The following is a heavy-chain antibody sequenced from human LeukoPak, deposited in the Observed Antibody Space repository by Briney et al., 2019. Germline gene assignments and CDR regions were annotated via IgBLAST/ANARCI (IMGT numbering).Heavy chain of an antibody. J-gene: IGHJ4*02. D-gene: IGHD3-10*01. V-gene: IGHV1-18*01. Sequence: GASVKVSCKASGYTFTSYGISWVRQAPGQGLEWMGWISAYNGNTNYAQKLQGRVTMTTDTSTSTAYMELRSLRSDDTAVYYCARDLGDYYGSGSYYNPGPVGRDWGQGTLVTVSS. CDR3: ARDLGDYYGSGSYYNPGPVGRD. CDR1: GYTFTSYG. CDR2: ISAYNGNT.